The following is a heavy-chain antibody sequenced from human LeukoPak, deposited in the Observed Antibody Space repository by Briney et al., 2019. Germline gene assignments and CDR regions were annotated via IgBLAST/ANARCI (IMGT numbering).Heavy chain of an antibody. D-gene: IGHD6-13*01. CDR1: GFTFSSYS. J-gene: IGHJ4*02. Sequence: GGSLRLSCAASGFTFSSYSMNWVRQAPGKGLEWVSSISSSSSYIYYADSVKGRFTISRDNAKNPLYLQMNSLRAEDTAVYYCATDGEAAAVDYWGQGTLVTVSS. V-gene: IGHV3-21*01. CDR3: ATDGEAAAVDY. CDR2: ISSSSSYI.